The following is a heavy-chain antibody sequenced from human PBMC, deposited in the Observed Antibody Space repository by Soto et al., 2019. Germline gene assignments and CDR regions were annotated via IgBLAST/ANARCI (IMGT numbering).Heavy chain of an antibody. V-gene: IGHV5-51*01. CDR1: GYSFTSYW. CDR3: ARHPMTAMVAFDI. D-gene: IGHD5-18*01. J-gene: IGHJ3*02. Sequence: RGESLKISCKGSGYSFTSYWIGWVRQMPGKGLEWMGIVYPGDSDTRYSPSFQGQVTISADKSISTAYLQWSSLKASDTAMYYCARHPMTAMVAFDIWGQGTMVTVSS. CDR2: VYPGDSDT.